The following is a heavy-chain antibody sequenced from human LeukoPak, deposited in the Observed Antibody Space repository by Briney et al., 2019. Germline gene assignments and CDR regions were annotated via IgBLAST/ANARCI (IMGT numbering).Heavy chain of an antibody. CDR1: SDSISSGDYY. V-gene: IGHV4-30-4*01. Sequence: SQTLSLTCTVSSDSISSGDYYWSWIRQPAGKGLEFIGYINKKGGTFYNPPLKSRVSISIDTSKNQFSLKLTSVTAADTAVYFCAREHKSYGDYPYYFDPWGQGTLVTVSS. J-gene: IGHJ4*02. CDR3: AREHKSYGDYPYYFDP. CDR2: INKKGGT. D-gene: IGHD4-17*01.